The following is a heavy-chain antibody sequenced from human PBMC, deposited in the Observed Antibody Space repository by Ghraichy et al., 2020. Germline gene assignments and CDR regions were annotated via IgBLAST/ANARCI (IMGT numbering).Heavy chain of an antibody. CDR2: ISGSGGST. CDR3: AKDSRGGWFGQPSLTGY. V-gene: IGHV3-23*01. CDR1: GFTFSSYA. D-gene: IGHD3-10*01. Sequence: GGSLRLSCAASGFTFSSYAMSWVRQAPGKGLEWVSAISGSGGSTYYADSVKGRFTISRDNSKNTLYLQMNSLRAEDTAVYYCAKDSRGGWFGQPSLTGYWGQGTLVTVSS. J-gene: IGHJ4*02.